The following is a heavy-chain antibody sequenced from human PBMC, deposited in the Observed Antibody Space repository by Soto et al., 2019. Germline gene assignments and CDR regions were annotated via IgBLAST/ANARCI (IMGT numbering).Heavy chain of an antibody. CDR2: IKNDGSGT. V-gene: IGHV3-74*01. CDR1: GFTFSSYW. J-gene: IGHJ4*02. CDR3: VRGDGDYYDGNGYLGRH. Sequence: EVQLVESGGGLVQPGGSLRLSCAASGFTFSSYWMHWVRQVPGKGPVWVSRIKNDGSGTYYADSVKGRLTMSRDNAKNTVYLQMNSLRAGGTAVYYCVRGDGDYYDGNGYLGRHWGQGTLVTVSS. D-gene: IGHD3-22*01.